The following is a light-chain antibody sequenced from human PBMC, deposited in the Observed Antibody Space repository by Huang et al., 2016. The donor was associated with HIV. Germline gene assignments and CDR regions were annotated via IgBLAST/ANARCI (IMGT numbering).Light chain of an antibody. CDR2: DAS. J-gene: IGKJ4*01. CDR3: QQRSSWPRVT. V-gene: IGKV3-11*01. Sequence: EIVLTQSPATLSLSPGERATLSCRASQSVSRFLAWYQQQAGQAPRLLIYDASNRAKDIPARLSGSGSETEFTLTISSLEPEDFAVYYYQQRSSWPRVTFGGGTKVELK. CDR1: QSVSRF.